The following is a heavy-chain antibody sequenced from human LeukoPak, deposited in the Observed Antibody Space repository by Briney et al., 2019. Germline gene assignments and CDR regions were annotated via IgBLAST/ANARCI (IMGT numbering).Heavy chain of an antibody. CDR1: GFTVGTYS. D-gene: IGHD6-19*01. Sequence: PGGSLRLSCAASGFTVGTYSMGWVPQAPGKGLEWVSYIGRTAIYADSVKGRFTISRDNAKNSLYLQMNSLRAEDTAVYYCARDRAVAGTEYNWFDPWGQGTLVTVSS. V-gene: IGHV3-21*05. CDR3: ARDRAVAGTEYNWFDP. CDR2: IGRTAI. J-gene: IGHJ5*02.